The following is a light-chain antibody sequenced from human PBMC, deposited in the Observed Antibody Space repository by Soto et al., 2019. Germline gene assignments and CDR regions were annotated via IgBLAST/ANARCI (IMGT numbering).Light chain of an antibody. CDR3: QQYRSSPPMYT. V-gene: IGKV3-20*01. J-gene: IGKJ2*01. Sequence: EIVLTQSPGTLSLSPGERATLSCRASQSVSSSYLTWYQQKPGQAPRLLIYGASSRATGIPDRFSGSGSGTDFTLTISRREPEDFAVYYCQQYRSSPPMYTFGQGTKLEIK. CDR1: QSVSSSY. CDR2: GAS.